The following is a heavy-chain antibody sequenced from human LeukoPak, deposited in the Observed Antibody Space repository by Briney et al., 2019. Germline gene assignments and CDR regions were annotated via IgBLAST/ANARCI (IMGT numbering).Heavy chain of an antibody. J-gene: IGHJ6*03. CDR3: AREGQQLVLYYYYYMDV. D-gene: IGHD6-13*01. V-gene: IGHV4-31*03. CDR2: IYYSGST. CDR1: GGSISSGGYY. Sequence: SQTLSLTCTVSGGSISSGGYYWRWIRQHPGKGLEWIGYIYYSGSTYYNPSLKSRVTISVDTSKNQFSLKLSSVTAVDTAVYYCAREGQQLVLYYYYYMDVWGKGTTVTVSS.